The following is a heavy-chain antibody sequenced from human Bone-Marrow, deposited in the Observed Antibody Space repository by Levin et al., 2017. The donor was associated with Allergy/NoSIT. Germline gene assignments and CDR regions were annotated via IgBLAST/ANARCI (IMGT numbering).Heavy chain of an antibody. CDR3: TRSRWGSGSQYYFDY. CDR1: GDTFSSYG. Sequence: SVKVSCKASGDTFSSYGIRWVRQAPGQGLEWLGGVIPIFGTANYAQKFQGRVTITADKSTSTAYLELSSLRADDTAIYYCTRSRWGSGSQYYFDYWGQGTLVTVSS. CDR2: VIPIFGTA. V-gene: IGHV1-69*06. D-gene: IGHD3-10*01. J-gene: IGHJ4*02.